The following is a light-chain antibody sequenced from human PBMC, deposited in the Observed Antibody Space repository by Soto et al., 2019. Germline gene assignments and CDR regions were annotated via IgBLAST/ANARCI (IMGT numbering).Light chain of an antibody. CDR3: QQLRMYPST. CDR1: QSVGSN. V-gene: IGKV3-15*01. CDR2: GAS. J-gene: IGKJ4*01. Sequence: EIVMTQSPATLSVSPVDRATLSCRASQSVGSNLAWYQQKPGQAPRLLIYGASTRVTGIPARFSGSGSGTDFALTITSLQAEDFATYYCQQLRMYPSTFGGGTKVDI.